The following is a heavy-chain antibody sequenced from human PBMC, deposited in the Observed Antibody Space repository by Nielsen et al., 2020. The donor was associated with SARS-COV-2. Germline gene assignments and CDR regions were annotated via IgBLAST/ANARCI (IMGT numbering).Heavy chain of an antibody. CDR1: GFTFSSYA. D-gene: IGHD3-22*01. CDR2: ISYDGGNK. Sequence: GGSLRLSCAASGFTFSSYAMHWVRQAPGKGLEWVAVISYDGGNKYYADSVKGRFTISRDNSKNTLYLQMNSLRAEDTAVYYCARDSLTTDDSSGYYYWYFDYWGQGTLVTVSS. V-gene: IGHV3-30-3*01. J-gene: IGHJ4*02. CDR3: ARDSLTTDDSSGYYYWYFDY.